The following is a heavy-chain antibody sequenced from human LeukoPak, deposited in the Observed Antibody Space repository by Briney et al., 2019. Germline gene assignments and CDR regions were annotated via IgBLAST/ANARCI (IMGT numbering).Heavy chain of an antibody. CDR3: ARGPSSSWYYFDY. D-gene: IGHD6-13*01. J-gene: IGHJ4*02. Sequence: PGRSLRLSCAASGFTFSSYAMHWVRQAPGKGLEGVAVISYDGSNKYYADSVKGRFTISRDNSKNTLYLQMNSLRAEDTAVYYCARGPSSSWYYFDYWGQGTLVTVSS. CDR1: GFTFSSYA. V-gene: IGHV3-30-3*01. CDR2: ISYDGSNK.